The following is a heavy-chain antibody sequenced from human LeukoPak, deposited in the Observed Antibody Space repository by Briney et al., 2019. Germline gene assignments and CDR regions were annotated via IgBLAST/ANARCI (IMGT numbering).Heavy chain of an antibody. J-gene: IGHJ4*02. CDR2: INHSGST. V-gene: IGHV4-39*01. CDR1: GGSISSSSYY. D-gene: IGHD2-2*01. Sequence: SETLSLTCTVSGGSISSSSYYWGWIRQPSGKGLEWIGEINHSGSTNYNPSLKSRVTISVDTSKNQFSLKLSSVTAADTAVYYCARHPTISLVVPAAHDYWGQGTLVTVSS. CDR3: ARHPTISLVVPAAHDY.